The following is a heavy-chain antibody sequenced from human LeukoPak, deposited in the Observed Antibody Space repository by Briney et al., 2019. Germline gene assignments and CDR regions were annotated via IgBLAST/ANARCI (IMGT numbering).Heavy chain of an antibody. CDR1: GFTFSSYA. CDR3: ARGPATIQDY. D-gene: IGHD5-12*01. V-gene: IGHV4-31*02. J-gene: IGHJ4*02. CDR2: IYYSGST. Sequence: LRLSCAASGFTFSSYAMSWVRQAPGKGLEWIGYIYYSGSTYYNPSLKSRVTISVDTFKNQFSLKLSSVTAADTAVYYCARGPATIQDYWGQGTLVTVSS.